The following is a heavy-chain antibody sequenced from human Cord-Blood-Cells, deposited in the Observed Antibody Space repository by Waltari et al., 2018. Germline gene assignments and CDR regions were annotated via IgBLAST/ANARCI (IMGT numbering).Heavy chain of an antibody. J-gene: IGHJ3*02. Sequence: QVQLVQSGAEVKKPGASVKVSCKASGYTFTGYYMHWVRQAPGQGLEWMAWINPNRGGTNYAREFQGWVTMTRDTSISTAYMELSRLRSDDTAVYYCAREWYSSSWYDRGAFDIWGQGTMVTVSS. D-gene: IGHD6-13*01. CDR3: AREWYSSSWYDRGAFDI. CDR2: INPNRGGT. CDR1: GYTFTGYY. V-gene: IGHV1-2*04.